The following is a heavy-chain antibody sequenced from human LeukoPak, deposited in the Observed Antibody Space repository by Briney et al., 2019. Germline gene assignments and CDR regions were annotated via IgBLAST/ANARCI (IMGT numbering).Heavy chain of an antibody. CDR3: ASVSGFRGPLWGSATAPFDY. CDR2: INPNSGGT. Sequence: ASVKVSCKASGYTLTDYYMHWVRQAPGQGLEWMGWINPNSGGTNYAQKFQGRVTMTRDTSISTVYMELSSLRSEDTAVYYCASVSGFRGPLWGSATAPFDYWGQGTLVTVSS. V-gene: IGHV1-2*02. J-gene: IGHJ4*02. CDR1: GYTLTDYY. D-gene: IGHD3-10*01.